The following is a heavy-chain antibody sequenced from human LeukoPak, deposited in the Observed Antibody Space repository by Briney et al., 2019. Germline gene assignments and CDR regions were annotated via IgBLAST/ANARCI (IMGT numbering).Heavy chain of an antibody. V-gene: IGHV3-30-3*02. CDR2: ISYDGSNK. J-gene: IGHJ4*02. CDR1: GFTFSSYA. CDR3: AKTAIAVACSRLGSLVDY. D-gene: IGHD6-19*01. Sequence: GGSLRLSCAASGFTFSSYAMHWVRQAPGKGLEWVAVISYDGSNKYYADSVKGRFTISRDNSKNTLYLQMNSLRAEDTAVYCRAKTAIAVACSRLGSLVDYWGQGTLVTVSS.